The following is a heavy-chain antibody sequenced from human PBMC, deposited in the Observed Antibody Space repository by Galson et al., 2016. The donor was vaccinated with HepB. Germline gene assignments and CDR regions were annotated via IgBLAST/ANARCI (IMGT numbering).Heavy chain of an antibody. V-gene: IGHV3-21*01. Sequence: SLRLSCAASGFSFSTYYMTWVRQAPGKGLEWVSSISSSSDKIYYGGSVRGRFTISRDNAKNSLYLQMNSLRGEDTAVYYCARDGTSWIQGVPLDFWGQGTLVTVSS. J-gene: IGHJ4*02. CDR1: GFSFSTYY. CDR3: ARDGTSWIQGVPLDF. CDR2: ISSSSDKI. D-gene: IGHD3-10*01.